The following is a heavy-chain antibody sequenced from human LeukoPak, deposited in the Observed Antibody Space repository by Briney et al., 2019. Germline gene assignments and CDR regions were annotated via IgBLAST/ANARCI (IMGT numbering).Heavy chain of an antibody. CDR1: GGSISSSSYY. CDR3: ARKDGVTAINY. D-gene: IGHD2-21*02. J-gene: IGHJ4*02. V-gene: IGHV4-39*01. Sequence: SETLSLTCTVSGGSISSSSYYWGWIRQPPGKGLEWIGSIYYSGSTYYNPSLKSRVTISVDTSKNQFSLKLSSVTAADTAVYYCARKDGVTAINYWGQGTLVTVSS. CDR2: IYYSGST.